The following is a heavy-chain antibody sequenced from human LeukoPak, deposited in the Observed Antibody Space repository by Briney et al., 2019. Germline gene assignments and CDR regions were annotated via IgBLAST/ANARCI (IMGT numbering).Heavy chain of an antibody. CDR2: IYYSGST. CDR3: ARLLATLSGGFDY. D-gene: IGHD5-24*01. CDR1: GYSISSGYY. J-gene: IGHJ4*02. V-gene: IGHV4-38-2*01. Sequence: SETLSLTCAVSGYSISSGYYWGWIRQPPGKGLEWIGSIYYSGSTYYNPSLKSRVTISVDTSKNQFSLKLSSVTAADTAVYYCARLLATLSGGFDYWGQGTLVTVSS.